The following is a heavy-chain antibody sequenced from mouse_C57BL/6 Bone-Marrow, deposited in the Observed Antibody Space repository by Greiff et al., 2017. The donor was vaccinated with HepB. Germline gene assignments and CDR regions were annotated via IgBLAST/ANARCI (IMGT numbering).Heavy chain of an antibody. CDR1: GYTFTGYW. CDR2: LLPGSGST. D-gene: IGHD2-12*01. V-gene: IGHV1-9*01. CDR3: ARGIYDDDYYAMDY. J-gene: IGHJ4*01. Sequence: QVHVKQSGAELMKPGASVKLSCKATGYTFTGYWIEWVKQRPGHGLEWIGELLPGSGSTNYNEKFKGNATFTADTSSNTAYMQLSSLTTEDSAIYYCARGIYDDDYYAMDYWGQGTSVTVSS.